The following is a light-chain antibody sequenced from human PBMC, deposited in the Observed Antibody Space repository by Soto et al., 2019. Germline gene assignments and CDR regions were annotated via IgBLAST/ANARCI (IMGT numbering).Light chain of an antibody. CDR2: DAS. CDR3: QQYNSYSQWT. J-gene: IGKJ1*01. CDR1: QSISSW. V-gene: IGKV1-5*01. Sequence: DIQMTQSPSTLAASVGDRVTITCRAIQSISSWLAWYQQKPGKAPKLLIYDASSLESGVPSRFSGSGSGTEFTLTICSLQPDDFATYYCQQYNSYSQWTFGQGTKVDIK.